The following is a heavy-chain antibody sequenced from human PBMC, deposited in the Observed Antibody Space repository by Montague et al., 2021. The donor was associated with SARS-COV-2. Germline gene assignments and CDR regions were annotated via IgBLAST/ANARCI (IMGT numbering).Heavy chain of an antibody. J-gene: IGHJ3*02. V-gene: IGHV4-39*01. CDR1: GGSISSTSYC. Sequence: SETLSLTCTVSGGSISSTSYCWGWIRQPPGKGLEWIGSISYSGSTYYKSSLKSRVTISVDTSKNQFSLRLSSVTAADTAVYYCARHITGSGNAFDIWGQGTMVTVSS. CDR3: ARHITGSGNAFDI. D-gene: IGHD3-10*01. CDR2: ISYSGST.